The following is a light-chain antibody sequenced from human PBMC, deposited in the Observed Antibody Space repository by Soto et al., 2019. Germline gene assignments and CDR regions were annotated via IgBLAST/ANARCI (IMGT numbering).Light chain of an antibody. V-gene: IGKV2-28*01. Sequence: VMTQSKITLPVTPGEPASISCRSSRSLLYNNTYNYLDWYVQKPGQSPQLLIYFGSNRAPGVPDRFSGSGSGTDFTLKINRVEADDVGTYYSIPALQSLPFGQGTRPAIK. CDR2: FGS. CDR3: IPALQSLP. J-gene: IGKJ5*01. CDR1: RSLLYNNTYNY.